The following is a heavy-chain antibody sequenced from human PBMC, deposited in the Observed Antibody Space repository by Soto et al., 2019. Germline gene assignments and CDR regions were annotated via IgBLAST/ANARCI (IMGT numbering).Heavy chain of an antibody. Sequence: QVQLQESGPGLVKPSQTLSLTCTVSGGSISSGGYYWSWIRQHPGKGLEWIGYIYYSGSTYYNPSPKSRVTISVDTSKNQFSLKLSSVTAADTAVYYCARDRGLEYSSSFIGWFDPWGQGTLVTVSS. CDR1: GGSISSGGYY. J-gene: IGHJ5*02. V-gene: IGHV4-31*03. D-gene: IGHD6-6*01. CDR3: ARDRGLEYSSSFIGWFDP. CDR2: IYYSGST.